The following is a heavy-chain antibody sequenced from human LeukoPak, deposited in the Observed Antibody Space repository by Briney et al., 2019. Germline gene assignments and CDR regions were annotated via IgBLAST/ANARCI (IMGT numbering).Heavy chain of an antibody. J-gene: IGHJ4*02. Sequence: GGSLRLSCAASGFTFSSYAMSWVRQAPGKGLEWVSAISGSGGSTYYADSVKGRFTISRDNSKNTLYLQMNSLRAEDTAVYYCAKSIGPGMITFGPPGYWGQGTLVTVSS. CDR2: ISGSGGST. CDR1: GFTFSSYA. V-gene: IGHV3-23*01. CDR3: AKSIGPGMITFGPPGY. D-gene: IGHD3-16*01.